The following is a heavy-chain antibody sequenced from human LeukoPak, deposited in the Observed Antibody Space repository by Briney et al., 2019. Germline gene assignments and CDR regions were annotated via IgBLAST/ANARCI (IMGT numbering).Heavy chain of an antibody. CDR2: IFSNDEK. D-gene: IGHD1-26*01. J-gene: IGHJ5*02. Sequence: SGPVLVKPTETLTLTCTVSGFSLSNARMGVSWIRQPPGKALEWLAHIFSNDEKSYSTSLKSRLTISKDTSKSQVVLTMTNMDPVNTPPYYCPRIRGTIVLWFAPWGQGPLFPVSS. V-gene: IGHV2-26*02. CDR3: PRIRGTIVLWFAP. CDR1: GFSLSNARMG.